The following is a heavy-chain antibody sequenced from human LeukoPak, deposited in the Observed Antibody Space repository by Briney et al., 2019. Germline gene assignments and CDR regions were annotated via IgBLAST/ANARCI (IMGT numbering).Heavy chain of an antibody. Sequence: ASVKVSCKASGYTFTSQYVHWVRQAPGRGLEWMGIINPSGGSTRYAQKFQGRVTMTRDTSTSTVYMELSSLRSEDTAVYYCARDMGDGGYYDSSGSYDYWGQGTLVTVSS. D-gene: IGHD3-22*01. V-gene: IGHV1-46*01. CDR1: GYTFTSQY. CDR3: ARDMGDGGYYDSSGSYDY. CDR2: INPSGGST. J-gene: IGHJ4*02.